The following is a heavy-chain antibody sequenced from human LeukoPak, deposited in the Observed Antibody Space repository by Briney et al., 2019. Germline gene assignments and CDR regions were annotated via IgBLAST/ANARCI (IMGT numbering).Heavy chain of an antibody. J-gene: IGHJ6*04. CDR2: ISSSGSTI. CDR3: ARGPCSSTSGQDSFDYYYYGMDV. CDR1: GFTFGSYE. V-gene: IGHV3-48*03. D-gene: IGHD2-2*01. Sequence: GGSLRLSCAASGFTFGSYEMNWVRQAPGKGLEWVSYISSSGSTIYYADSVKGRFTISRDNAKNSLYLQMNSLRAEDTAVYYCARGPCSSTSGQDSFDYYYYGMDVWGKGTTVTVSS.